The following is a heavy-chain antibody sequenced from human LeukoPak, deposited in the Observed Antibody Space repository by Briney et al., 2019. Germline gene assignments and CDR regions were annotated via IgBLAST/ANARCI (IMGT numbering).Heavy chain of an antibody. J-gene: IGHJ4*02. Sequence: GRSLRLSCAASGFTFSSYAMHWVRQAPGKGLEWVAVISYDGSNKYYADSVKGRFTISRDNSKNTLYLQMNSLRAEDTAVYYCARALTYYYDSSGGGYWGQGTLVTVSS. CDR3: ARALTYYYDSSGGGY. D-gene: IGHD3-22*01. CDR2: ISYDGSNK. CDR1: GFTFSSYA. V-gene: IGHV3-30-3*01.